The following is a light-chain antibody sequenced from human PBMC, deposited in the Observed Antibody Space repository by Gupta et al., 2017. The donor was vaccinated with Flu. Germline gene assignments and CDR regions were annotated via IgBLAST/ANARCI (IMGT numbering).Light chain of an antibody. CDR3: SSYTTRDPVI. J-gene: IGLJ2*01. CDR2: DVS. CDR1: SSDIGSYKH. V-gene: IGLV2-14*03. Sequence: TSSDIGSYKHVSWYQQYPGKAPKLMIYDVSNRPSGVSDRFSGSKSGNTASLTISGIQAEDEADYYCSSYTTRDPVIFGGGTKLTVL.